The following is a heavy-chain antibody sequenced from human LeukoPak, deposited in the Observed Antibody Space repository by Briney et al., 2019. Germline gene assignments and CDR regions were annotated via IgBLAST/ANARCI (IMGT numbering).Heavy chain of an antibody. CDR1: SGSISSSTFH. D-gene: IGHD4-17*01. CDR2: IYYSGST. Sequence: SETLSLTCTVSSGSISSSTFHWGWIRQPPGKGLEWIGSIYYSGSTYYNPSLKSRVTISVDTSKNQFSLKLSSVTAADTAVYYCARYGDYDIRCFDYWGQGTLVTVSS. J-gene: IGHJ4*02. V-gene: IGHV4-39*07. CDR3: ARYGDYDIRCFDY.